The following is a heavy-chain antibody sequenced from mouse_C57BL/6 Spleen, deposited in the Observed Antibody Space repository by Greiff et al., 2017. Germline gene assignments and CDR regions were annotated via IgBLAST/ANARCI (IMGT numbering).Heavy chain of an antibody. V-gene: IGHV5-17*01. D-gene: IGHD1-1*01. Sequence: EVKLVESGGGLVKPGGSLKLSCAASGFTFSDYGMHWVRQAPEKGLEWVAYISSGSSTIYYADTVKGRFTISRDNAKNTLFLQMTSLRSEDTAMYYCARTTVVATHYYAMDHWGQGTSVTVSS. CDR3: ARTTVVATHYYAMDH. CDR1: GFTFSDYG. CDR2: ISSGSSTI. J-gene: IGHJ4*01.